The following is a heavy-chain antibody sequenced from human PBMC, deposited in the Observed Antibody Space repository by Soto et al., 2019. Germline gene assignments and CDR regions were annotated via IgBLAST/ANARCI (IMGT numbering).Heavy chain of an antibody. CDR3: ARGCGWLDY. V-gene: IGHV4-59*08. Sequence: QWQVQESGPGLVKPSETLSLTCTVSGGSITFNFWSWIRQPPGKGLEWIGYVFHTGNTDYNPSLKSRVTISVDTSKNRLSLKLDSVPAVDTAVYYCARGCGWLDYWGQGTLVTVSS. CDR1: GGSITFNF. D-gene: IGHD6-19*01. CDR2: VFHTGNT. J-gene: IGHJ4*02.